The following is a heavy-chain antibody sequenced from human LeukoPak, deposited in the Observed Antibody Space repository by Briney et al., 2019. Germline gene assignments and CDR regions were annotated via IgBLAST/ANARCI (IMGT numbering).Heavy chain of an antibody. V-gene: IGHV3-23*01. CDR2: ISGRGGST. D-gene: IGHD1-1*01. J-gene: IGHJ5*02. CDR3: AKGGTVARELDNWFDP. CDR1: GFTFSSYA. Sequence: GGSLRLSCAASGFTFSSYAMSWVRQAPGKGLEWVSAISGRGGSTYYADSVKGRFTISRDNSKNSLYLQMNSLRTEDTALYYCAKGGTVARELDNWFDPWGQGTLVTVSS.